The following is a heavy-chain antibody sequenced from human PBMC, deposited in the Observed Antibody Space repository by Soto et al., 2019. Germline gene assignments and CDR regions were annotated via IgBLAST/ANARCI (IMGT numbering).Heavy chain of an antibody. CDR3: ARHRPAHYDFWSGYPFYDY. V-gene: IGHV1-18*01. D-gene: IGHD3-3*01. CDR1: GYTFTSYG. J-gene: IGHJ4*02. CDR2: ISAYNGNT. Sequence: QVQLVQSGAEVKKPGASVKVSCKASGYTFTSYGISWVRQAPGQGLEWMGWISAYNGNTNYAQKLQGRVTMTKDTSTSTAYMELRSLRSDDTAVYYCARHRPAHYDFWSGYPFYDYWGQGTLVTVSS.